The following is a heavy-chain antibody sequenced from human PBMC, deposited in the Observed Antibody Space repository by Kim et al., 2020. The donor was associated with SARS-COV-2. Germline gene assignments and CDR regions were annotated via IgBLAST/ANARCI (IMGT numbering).Heavy chain of an antibody. CDR1: GFTFSAYT. V-gene: IGHV3-30*04. J-gene: IGHJ6*02. Sequence: SLRLSCVASGFTFSAYTMHWVRQAPGKGLEWVAVTSYDGKSKFYADSVKGRFSISRDNFKNTLYLQMNSLGAEDSAVYFCGGLGYGLDVWGQGTTVTV. CDR3: GGLGYGLDV. CDR2: TSYDGKSK. D-gene: IGHD3-3*01.